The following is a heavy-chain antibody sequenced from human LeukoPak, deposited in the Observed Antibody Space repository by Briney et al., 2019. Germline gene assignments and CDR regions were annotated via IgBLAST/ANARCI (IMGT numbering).Heavy chain of an antibody. J-gene: IGHJ6*02. D-gene: IGHD5-18*01. V-gene: IGHV3-48*04. Sequence: PGGSLRLSCAASGFTFSSYSMNWVRQAPGKGLEWVSYISSSVSSMWYADSVKGRFTISRDNAKNSLYLQMNSLRAEDTAVYYCARRGYSTYGMDVWGQGTTVTVSS. CDR2: ISSSVSSM. CDR1: GFTFSSYS. CDR3: ARRGYSTYGMDV.